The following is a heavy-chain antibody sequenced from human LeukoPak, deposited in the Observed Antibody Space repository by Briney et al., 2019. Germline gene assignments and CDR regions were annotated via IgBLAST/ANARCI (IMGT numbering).Heavy chain of an antibody. J-gene: IGHJ4*02. CDR3: ARGRLRYFDWFLDY. CDR2: INHSGST. Sequence: SETLSLTCAVSGGSFSGYYWSWIRQPPGKGLEWIGEINHSGSTNYNPSHKSRVTISVDTSKNQFSLKLSSVTAADTAVYYCARGRLRYFDWFLDYWGQGTLVTVSS. CDR1: GGSFSGYY. V-gene: IGHV4-34*01. D-gene: IGHD3-9*01.